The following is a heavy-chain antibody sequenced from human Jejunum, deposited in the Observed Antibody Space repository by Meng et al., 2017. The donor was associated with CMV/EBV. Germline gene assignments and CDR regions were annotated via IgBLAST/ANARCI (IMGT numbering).Heavy chain of an antibody. D-gene: IGHD3-16*01. CDR2: INPHTGNP. J-gene: IGHJ4*02. CDR3: AKKRDWGNYFFDY. CDR1: GYTFTSFA. Sequence: NASGYTFTSFAMNRLRPSPGQGLEWMGWINPHTGNPTYAHGFTGRFVFSLDTSVSTAYLQISSLEAEDTAVYYCAKKRDWGNYFFDYWGQGTLVTVSS. V-gene: IGHV7-4-1*02.